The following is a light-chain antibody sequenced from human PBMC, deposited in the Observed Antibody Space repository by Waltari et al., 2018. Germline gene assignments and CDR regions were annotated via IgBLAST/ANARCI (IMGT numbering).Light chain of an antibody. V-gene: IGLV2-8*01. Sequence: QSALTQPPSASGSPGQSVTISCTGTSSDVGGNNHASWYQQHPATAPKLMIYEVSQRTSGVPDRFAVSKSGNTACLMVSGLQAEDEAEYYCSSEAGRHDWVFGGGTKLTVL. CDR1: SSDVGGNNH. J-gene: IGLJ2*01. CDR3: SSEAGRHDWV. CDR2: EVS.